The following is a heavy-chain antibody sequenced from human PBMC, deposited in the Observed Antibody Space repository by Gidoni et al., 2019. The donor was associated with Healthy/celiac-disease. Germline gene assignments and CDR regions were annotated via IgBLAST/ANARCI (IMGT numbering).Heavy chain of an antibody. Sequence: EVQLVQSGAEGKKPGESLRISWKGAGYSFPSYWISWERQLPGKGLEWMGRIDPRYSSPNYRPSFQGHVTISADKSIRTAYLQWISLKASDTAMYYCAIHGGYDPLDYWGQGTLVTVSS. J-gene: IGHJ4*02. CDR1: GYSFPSYW. D-gene: IGHD5-12*01. V-gene: IGHV5-10-1*03. CDR3: AIHGGYDPLDY. CDR2: IDPRYSSP.